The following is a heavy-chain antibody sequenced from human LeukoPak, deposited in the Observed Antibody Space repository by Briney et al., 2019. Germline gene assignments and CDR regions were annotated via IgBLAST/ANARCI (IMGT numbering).Heavy chain of an antibody. V-gene: IGHV3-48*03. J-gene: IGHJ4*02. CDR2: ISSRGSPM. CDR3: AREGGHSGYDDFDY. CDR1: GFTFSSYE. Sequence: XGSLRLSCVSSGFTFSSYEMNWVRQAPGKGLDGVSYISSRGSPMYYADSVKGRFTISRDNAKHSLYLQMNSMRVEDTAVYYCAREGGHSGYDDFDYWGQGTLVTVSS. D-gene: IGHD5-12*01.